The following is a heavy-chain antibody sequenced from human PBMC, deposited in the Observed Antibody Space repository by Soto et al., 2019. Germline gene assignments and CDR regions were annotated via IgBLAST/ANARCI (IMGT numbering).Heavy chain of an antibody. CDR2: ISWDGGST. Sequence: EVHLVESGGVVVQPGGSLRLSCAASGFTFDDYTMHWVRQAPGKGLGWVSLISWDGGSTYYADSVKGRFTISRDNSKNSLYLQMNSLRTEDTALYYCAKDIVPAHYGDGGNWFDPWCHGTLVTVSS. CDR1: GFTFDDYT. J-gene: IGHJ5*02. CDR3: AKDIVPAHYGDGGNWFDP. D-gene: IGHD4-17*01. V-gene: IGHV3-43*01.